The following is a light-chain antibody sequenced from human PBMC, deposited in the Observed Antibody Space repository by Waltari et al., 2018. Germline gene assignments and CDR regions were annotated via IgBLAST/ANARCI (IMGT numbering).Light chain of an antibody. CDR1: QSINNFY. CDR3: QQYSASPRT. V-gene: IGKV3-20*01. Sequence: EIVLTQSPGTLSLSPGERATLSCRASQSINNFYLAWYLQKPGQAPRLRIYGASSRATGIPDRFSGSGSGTDFTLTISRLEPEDFAVYYCQQYSASPRTFGQGTKVEI. CDR2: GAS. J-gene: IGKJ1*01.